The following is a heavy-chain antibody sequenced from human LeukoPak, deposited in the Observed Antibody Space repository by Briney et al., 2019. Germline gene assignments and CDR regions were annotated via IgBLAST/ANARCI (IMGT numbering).Heavy chain of an antibody. CDR1: GGSISSYY. D-gene: IGHD3-22*01. V-gene: IGHV4-59*01. J-gene: IGHJ3*02. CDR2: IYYSGST. CDR3: ARSGGSSGYYYVDQPPPDAFDI. Sequence: PSETLSLTCTVSGGSISSYYWSWIRQPPGKGLEWIGYIYYSGSTNYNPSLKSRVTISVDTSKNQFSLKLSSVTAADTVVYYCARSGGSSGYYYVDQPPPDAFDIWGQGTMVTVSS.